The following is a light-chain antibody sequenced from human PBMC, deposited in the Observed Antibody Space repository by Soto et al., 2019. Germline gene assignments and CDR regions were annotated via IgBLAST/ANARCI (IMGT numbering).Light chain of an antibody. J-gene: IGKJ1*01. CDR2: QAS. Sequence: IRITQSPSTVSASVPARVTIFCRASQSTSSYLAWYQQKPGKAPKLLIYQASSLENGVPSRFSGSGSGTEFSLTISSLQPDDFATYYCQQYSSHSPFGQGTK. CDR3: QQYSSHSP. V-gene: IGKV1-5*03. CDR1: QSTSSY.